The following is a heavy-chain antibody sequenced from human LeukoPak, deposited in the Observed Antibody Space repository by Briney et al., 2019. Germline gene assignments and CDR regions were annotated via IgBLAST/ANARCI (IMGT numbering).Heavy chain of an antibody. J-gene: IGHJ5*02. V-gene: IGHV4-39*01. CDR3: ARISTVGDAA. D-gene: IGHD1-26*01. CDR1: GGFISNGYY. Sequence: SETLSPTCTVSGGFISNGYYWGWIRQPPGKGLEWIGSVYHSGSTYYNPSLKSRVTISVDTPKRQFALKLTTVTVADTAVYYCARISTVGDAAWGQGTLVTASS. CDR2: VYHSGST.